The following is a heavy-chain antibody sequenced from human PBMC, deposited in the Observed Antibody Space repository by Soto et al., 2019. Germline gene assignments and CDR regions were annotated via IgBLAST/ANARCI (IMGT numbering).Heavy chain of an antibody. CDR1: GFTFSSYG. CDR3: AKSTVRDSSGYYMD. J-gene: IGHJ4*02. D-gene: IGHD3-22*01. Sequence: PGGSLRLSCAASGFTFSSYGMHWVRQAPGKGLEWVAVISYDGSNKYYADSVKGRFTISRDNSKNTLYLQMNSLRAEDTAVYYCAKSTVRDSSGYYMDWGQGTLVTVSS. V-gene: IGHV3-30*18. CDR2: ISYDGSNK.